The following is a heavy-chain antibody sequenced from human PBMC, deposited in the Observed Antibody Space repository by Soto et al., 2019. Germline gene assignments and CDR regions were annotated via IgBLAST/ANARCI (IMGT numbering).Heavy chain of an antibody. CDR1: GYTFTSYG. Sequence: QVQLVQSGAEVKKPGASVKVSCKASGYTFTSYGISWVRQAPGQGLEWMGWISAYNGNTNYAQKLQGRVTMTTDTSTSSAYMERRNLRSDAKAVYYCAKGPSILGGTDSYCGLDVWGQWSTVTASS. J-gene: IGHJ6*02. CDR3: AKGPSILGGTDSYCGLDV. V-gene: IGHV1-18*01. CDR2: ISAYNGNT. D-gene: IGHD3-3*01.